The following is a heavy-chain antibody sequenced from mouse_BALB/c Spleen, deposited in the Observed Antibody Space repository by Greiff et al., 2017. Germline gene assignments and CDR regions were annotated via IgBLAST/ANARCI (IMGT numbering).Heavy chain of an antibody. D-gene: IGHD2-12*01. J-gene: IGHJ4*01. CDR3: ARYDDYYAMDY. Sequence: EVKLVESGGGLVQPGGSRKLSCAASGFTFSSFGMHWVRQAPEKGLEWVAYISSGSSSIYYADTVKGRFTISRDNPKNTLFLQMTSLRSEDTAMYYCARYDDYYAMDYWGQGTSVTVSS. CDR2: ISSGSSSI. CDR1: GFTFSSFG. V-gene: IGHV5-17*02.